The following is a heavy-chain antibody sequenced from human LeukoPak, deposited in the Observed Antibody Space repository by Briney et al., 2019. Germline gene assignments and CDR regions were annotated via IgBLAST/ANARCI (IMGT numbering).Heavy chain of an antibody. Sequence: GGSLRLSCAASGFTVGTNYMSWVRQAPGKGLEWVSLIYSGSSTYYANSVKGRFTISRDNSKNTLYLQMNSLRAEDTAVYYCAKDPHGGSSSWYYYYYMDVWGKGTTVTVSS. V-gene: IGHV3-53*01. CDR2: IYSGSST. D-gene: IGHD6-13*01. CDR1: GFTVGTNY. CDR3: AKDPHGGSSSWYYYYYMDV. J-gene: IGHJ6*03.